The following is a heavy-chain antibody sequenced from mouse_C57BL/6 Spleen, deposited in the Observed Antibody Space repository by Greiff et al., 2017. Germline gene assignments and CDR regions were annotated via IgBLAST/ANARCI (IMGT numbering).Heavy chain of an antibody. V-gene: IGHV1-62-2*01. CDR1: GYTFTEYT. J-gene: IGHJ1*03. CDR3: ARHEEGAMMVTTGYFDV. CDR2: FYPGSGSI. Sequence: QVQLKQSGAELVKPGASVKLSCKASGYTFTEYTINWVKQRSGQGLEWIGWFYPGSGSIKYNEKFKDKATLTADKSSSTAYMELRRLTSEDSAVYFCARHEEGAMMVTTGYFDVWGTGTTVTVSS. D-gene: IGHD2-3*01.